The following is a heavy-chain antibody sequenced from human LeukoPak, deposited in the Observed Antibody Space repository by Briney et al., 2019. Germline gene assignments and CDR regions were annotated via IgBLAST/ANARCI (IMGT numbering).Heavy chain of an antibody. CDR2: TYYRSKWYN. CDR1: GDSVSSNSAA. CDR3: ARGAARRLDY. Sequence: SQTLSLTCAISGDSVSSNSAAWNWIRQSPSRGLEWLGRTYYRSKWYNGYAGSVKSRITINPDTSKHQFSLQLSSVTPEDTAVYYCARGAARRLDYWGQGTLVTVSS. D-gene: IGHD6-6*01. J-gene: IGHJ4*02. V-gene: IGHV6-1*01.